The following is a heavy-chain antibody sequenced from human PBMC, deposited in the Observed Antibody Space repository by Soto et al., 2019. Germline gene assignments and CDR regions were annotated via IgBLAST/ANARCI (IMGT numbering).Heavy chain of an antibody. V-gene: IGHV1-24*01. CDR2: FDPEDGET. J-gene: IGHJ3*02. Sequence: ASVKVSCKVSGYTLTELSMHWVRQAPGKGLEWMGGFDPEDGETIYAQKFQGRVTMTEDTSTDTAYMELSSLRSEDTAVYYCATVGGRADAFDIWGQVTMVTVSS. CDR3: ATVGGRADAFDI. D-gene: IGHD3-16*01. CDR1: GYTLTELS.